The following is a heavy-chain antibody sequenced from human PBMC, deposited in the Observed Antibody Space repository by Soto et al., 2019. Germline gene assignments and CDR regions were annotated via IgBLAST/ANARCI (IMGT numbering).Heavy chain of an antibody. CDR3: AKVGSSWYSPLYYFDY. CDR2: ITNDGSII. CDR1: GFTFSSFS. D-gene: IGHD6-13*01. J-gene: IGHJ4*02. V-gene: IGHV3-48*01. Sequence: GGSLRLSCAASGFTFSSFSMNWVRQAPGKGLECVAYITNDGSIIYYADSVKGRFAISRDNAKNTMYLQMNSLRAEDTAVYYCAKVGSSWYSPLYYFDYWGQGTLVTVSS.